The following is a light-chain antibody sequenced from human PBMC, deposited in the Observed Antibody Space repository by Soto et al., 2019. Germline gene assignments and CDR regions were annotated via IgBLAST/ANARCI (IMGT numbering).Light chain of an antibody. CDR1: SSNIGNNY. V-gene: IGLV1-51*01. Sequence: QSVLTQPPSVSSAPGQTVTISCSGSSSNIGNNYVSWYQQLPGTAPKLLIYDNNKRPSGVPDRFFGSRSGTSATLVITGLQTGDEAEYFCGTWDSSLSAGVFGGGTKLTVL. J-gene: IGLJ3*02. CDR3: GTWDSSLSAGV. CDR2: DNN.